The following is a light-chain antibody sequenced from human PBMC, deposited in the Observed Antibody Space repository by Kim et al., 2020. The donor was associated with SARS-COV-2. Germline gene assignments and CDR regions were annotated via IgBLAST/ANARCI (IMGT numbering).Light chain of an antibody. V-gene: IGKV3-11*01. CDR3: QQRADWPRVT. CDR1: QSVGSS. CDR2: DAS. J-gene: IGKJ5*01. Sequence: EIVLTQSPATLSLSPGDRATLSCRASQSVGSSLTWYQQKPGQAPRLLIYDASNRATGTPARFSASGSGTDFTLTLSSLEPEDFAVYYCQQRADWPRVTFGQGTRLDIK.